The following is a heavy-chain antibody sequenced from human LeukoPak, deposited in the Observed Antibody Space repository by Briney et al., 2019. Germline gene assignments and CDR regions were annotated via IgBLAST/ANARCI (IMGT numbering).Heavy chain of an antibody. Sequence: ASVRVSCKASGYTFTGYYMDWVRQAPGQGLEWMGVINPNSGRTGYAQKFQGRVTMTRDMSTSTVYMELSSLRSEDTAVYYCASLAGGNSESGDAFDIWGQGTMVTVSS. CDR1: GYTFTGYY. CDR3: ASLAGGNSESGDAFDI. J-gene: IGHJ3*02. D-gene: IGHD4-23*01. CDR2: INPNSGRT. V-gene: IGHV1-46*01.